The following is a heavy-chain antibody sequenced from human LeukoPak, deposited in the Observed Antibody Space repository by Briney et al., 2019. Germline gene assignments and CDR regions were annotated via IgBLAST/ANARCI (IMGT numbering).Heavy chain of an antibody. CDR1: GFTFTSHW. D-gene: IGHD2-15*01. J-gene: IGHJ4*02. Sequence: GGSLRLSCAASGFTFTSHWMTWVRQVPGKGLEWVANIRGDGGDKYYVDSVKGRFTISRDNAKNSVYLQMNSLRGEDTAVYYCARDIDRAHGDWGQGTLVTVSS. CDR3: ARDIDRAHGD. V-gene: IGHV3-7*01. CDR2: IRGDGGDK.